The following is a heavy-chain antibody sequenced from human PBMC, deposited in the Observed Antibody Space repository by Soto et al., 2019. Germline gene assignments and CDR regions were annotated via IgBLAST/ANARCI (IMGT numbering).Heavy chain of an antibody. CDR3: ARRYGGTPDS. CDR1: GCSISSYY. Sequence: SETLSLTCTVSGCSISSYYWSWIRQPPGKGLEWIGYIYYSGSTNYNPSLKSRVTISVDTSKNQFSLKLSSVTAADTAVYYCARRYGGTPDSWGRGTLVTVSS. V-gene: IGHV4-59*08. CDR2: IYYSGST. D-gene: IGHD4-17*01. J-gene: IGHJ4*02.